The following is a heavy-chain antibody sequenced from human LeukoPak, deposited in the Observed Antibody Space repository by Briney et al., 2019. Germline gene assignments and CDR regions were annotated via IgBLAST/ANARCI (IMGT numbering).Heavy chain of an antibody. Sequence: GGTLRLSCAASGFTFSNHGMNWVRQAPGKGLEWVSGISPSGDITYYADSVKGRFTISRDNSKNTVYLQVISLTAEDTAVYYCAKDDAWLRFGEWSQGTLVTVSS. V-gene: IGHV3-23*01. D-gene: IGHD3-10*01. J-gene: IGHJ4*02. CDR3: AKDDAWLRFGE. CDR1: GFTFSNHG. CDR2: ISPSGDIT.